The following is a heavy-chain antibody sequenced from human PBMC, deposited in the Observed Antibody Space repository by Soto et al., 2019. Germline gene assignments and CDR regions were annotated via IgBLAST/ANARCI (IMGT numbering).Heavy chain of an antibody. J-gene: IGHJ6*02. CDR3: ARDIRVAVVADYYYYYGMDV. CDR1: GGTFSSYA. V-gene: IGHV1-69*01. Sequence: QVQLVQSGAEVKKPGSSVKVSCKASGGTFSSYAISWVRQAPEQGLEWMGGIIPIFGTANYAQKFQGRVTITADESTSTAYMELSSLRSEDTAVYYCARDIRVAVVADYYYYYGMDVWGQGTTVTVSS. CDR2: IIPIFGTA. D-gene: IGHD2-15*01.